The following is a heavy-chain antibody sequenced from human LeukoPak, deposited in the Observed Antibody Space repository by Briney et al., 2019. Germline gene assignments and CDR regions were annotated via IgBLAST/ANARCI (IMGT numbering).Heavy chain of an antibody. D-gene: IGHD5-12*01. CDR1: GFTVSSNY. V-gene: IGHV3-53*01. Sequence: GGSLRLSCAASGFTVSSNYMSWVRRAPGKGLEWVSVIYSGGSTYYADSVKGRFTISRDNSKNTLYLQMNSLRAEDTAVYYCARDSQGYSGYVYDYWGQGTLVTVSS. CDR3: ARDSQGYSGYVYDY. J-gene: IGHJ4*02. CDR2: IYSGGST.